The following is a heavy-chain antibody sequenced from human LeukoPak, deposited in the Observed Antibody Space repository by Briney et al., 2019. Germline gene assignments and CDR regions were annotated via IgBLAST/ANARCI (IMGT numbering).Heavy chain of an antibody. Sequence: SQTLSLTCAISGDSVSSNEAAWNWIRQSPSRGLEWLGRTYYRSKWYYGYAASVKGRITINPDTSRNQFSLKLSSVTAADTAVYYCARGDRIVVVTAIGPLDYWGQGTLVTVSS. J-gene: IGHJ4*02. CDR3: ARGDRIVVVTAIGPLDY. D-gene: IGHD2-21*02. CDR1: GDSVSSNEAA. CDR2: TYYRSKWYY. V-gene: IGHV6-1*01.